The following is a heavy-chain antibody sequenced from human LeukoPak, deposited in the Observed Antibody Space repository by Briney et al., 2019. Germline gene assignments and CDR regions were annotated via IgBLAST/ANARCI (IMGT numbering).Heavy chain of an antibody. D-gene: IGHD2-21*02. J-gene: IGHJ3*02. CDR2: IYYSGST. CDR1: GGSISSYY. CDR3: ARTYCGGDCNDAFDI. Sequence: PSETLSLTCTVSGGSISSYYWSWIRQPPGKGLEWIGYIYYSGSTNYNPSLKSRVTISVDTSKNQFSLKLSSVSAADTAVYYCARTYCGGDCNDAFDIWGQGTMVTVSS. V-gene: IGHV4-59*08.